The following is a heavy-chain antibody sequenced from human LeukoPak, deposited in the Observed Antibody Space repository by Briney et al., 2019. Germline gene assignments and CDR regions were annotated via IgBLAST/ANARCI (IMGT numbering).Heavy chain of an antibody. CDR2: ISWNSGSI. D-gene: IGHD6-13*01. Sequence: GRSLRLSCAASGFTFDDYAMHWVRQAPGKGLEWVSGISWNSGSIGYADSEKGRFTISRDNAKNSLYLQMNSLRAEDTALYYCAKGSGRGQQLPTDYWGQGTLVTVSS. CDR1: GFTFDDYA. J-gene: IGHJ4*02. V-gene: IGHV3-9*01. CDR3: AKGSGRGQQLPTDY.